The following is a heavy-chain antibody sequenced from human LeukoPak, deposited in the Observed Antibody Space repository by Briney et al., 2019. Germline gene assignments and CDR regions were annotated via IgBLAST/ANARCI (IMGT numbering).Heavy chain of an antibody. Sequence: PGGSLRLSCAASGFTFSSYSMNWVRQAPGKGLEWVSSISSSGNYIYYADSVKGLFAISRDNAKNSLYLQMNSLRAEDTAVYYCARDPFSSSWYGAFDIWGQGTMVTVSS. D-gene: IGHD6-13*01. V-gene: IGHV3-21*01. CDR2: ISSSGNYI. J-gene: IGHJ3*02. CDR3: ARDPFSSSWYGAFDI. CDR1: GFTFSSYS.